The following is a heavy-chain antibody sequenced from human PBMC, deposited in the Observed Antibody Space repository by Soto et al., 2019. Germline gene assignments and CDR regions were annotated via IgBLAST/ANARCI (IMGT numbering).Heavy chain of an antibody. J-gene: IGHJ4*02. D-gene: IGHD6-19*01. CDR1: GGTFSSYA. CDR3: ARDGAVAGDSNFDY. CDR2: IIPIFGTA. Sequence: GASVKVSCKASGGTFSSYAISWVRQALGQGLEWMGGIIPIFGTANYAQKFQHRVTITRDTSASTAYMELSSLRLEDTAVYYCARDGAVAGDSNFDYWGQGTLVTVS. V-gene: IGHV1-69*05.